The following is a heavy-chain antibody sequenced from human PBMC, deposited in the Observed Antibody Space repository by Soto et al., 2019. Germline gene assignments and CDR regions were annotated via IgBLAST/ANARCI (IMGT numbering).Heavy chain of an antibody. V-gene: IGHV4-30-4*01. D-gene: IGHD5-12*01. CDR1: GGSISSGDYY. Sequence: PSETLSLTCTVSGGSISSGDYYWSWIRQPPGKGLEWIGYIYYSGSTYYNPSLKSRVTISVDTSKNQFSLKLSSVTAADTAVYYCARGEALAGLPFDYWGQGTLVTVSS. J-gene: IGHJ4*02. CDR2: IYYSGST. CDR3: ARGEALAGLPFDY.